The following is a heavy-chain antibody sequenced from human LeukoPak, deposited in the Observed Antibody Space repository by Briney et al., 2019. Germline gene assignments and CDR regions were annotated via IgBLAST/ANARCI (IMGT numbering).Heavy chain of an antibody. D-gene: IGHD2-15*01. Sequence: GGSLRLSCAASGFTYSSCNMNWVRQAPGKGLEWISYISSSSSSIYYADSVKGRFTISRDDAKNSLYLQMNSLRAEDTAVYYCARSIHCSGGSCYVPWGQGTLVTVSS. CDR3: ARSIHCSGGSCYVP. J-gene: IGHJ4*02. CDR1: GFTYSSCN. CDR2: ISSSSSSI. V-gene: IGHV3-48*01.